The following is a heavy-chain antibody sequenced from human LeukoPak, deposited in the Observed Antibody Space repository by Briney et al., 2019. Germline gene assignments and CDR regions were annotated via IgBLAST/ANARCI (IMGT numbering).Heavy chain of an antibody. CDR3: AGTYYYDSSGYFDY. Sequence: PSETLSLTCTVSGGSISSYYGSWIRQPPGKGLEWIGYIYYSGSTNYNPSLKSRVTISVDTSKNQFSLKLSSVTAADTAVYYCAGTYYYDSSGYFDYWGQGTLVTVSS. D-gene: IGHD3-22*01. J-gene: IGHJ4*02. V-gene: IGHV4-59*01. CDR1: GGSISSYY. CDR2: IYYSGST.